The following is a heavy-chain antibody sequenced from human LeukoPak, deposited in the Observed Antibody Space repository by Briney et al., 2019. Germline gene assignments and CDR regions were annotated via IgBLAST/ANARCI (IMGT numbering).Heavy chain of an antibody. CDR2: ITSGGTTI. J-gene: IGHJ4*02. D-gene: IGHD6-19*01. V-gene: IGHV3-48*01. CDR3: ARDGAGYSSGWYSDY. CDR1: GFTFRTYN. Sequence: GGSLRLSCAASGFTFRTYNMNWVRQAPGKGLEWVSYITSGGTTIYYADSVKGRFTISRDNAKNSLYLQMNSLRAEDTAVYYCARDGAGYSSGWYSDYWGQGTLVTVSS.